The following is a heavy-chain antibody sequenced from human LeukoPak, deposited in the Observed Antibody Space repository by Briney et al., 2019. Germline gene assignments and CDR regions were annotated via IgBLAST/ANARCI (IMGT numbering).Heavy chain of an antibody. CDR2: IYYSGST. CDR1: GGSISSSGYF. J-gene: IGHJ4*02. Sequence: RASETLSLTCTVSGGSISSSGYFWVWIRQPPGKGLEWIGSIYYSGSTYYNPSLKSRVTISVDTSKKQFSLRLSSVTAADTAVYYCARTSSSGLVGGYYFDYWGQGTLVTVSS. CDR3: ARTSSSGLVGGYYFDY. D-gene: IGHD6-19*01. V-gene: IGHV4-39*01.